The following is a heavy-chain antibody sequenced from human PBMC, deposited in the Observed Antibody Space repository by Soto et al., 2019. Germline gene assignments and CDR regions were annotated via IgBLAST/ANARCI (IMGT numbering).Heavy chain of an antibody. CDR2: MNPYSGST. V-gene: IGHV1-2*02. CDR3: ARGIWSGSYIGADAFDS. J-gene: IGHJ3*01. CDR1: GYTFTGYY. D-gene: IGHD3-3*01. Sequence: QVQLVQSGAEVKKPGASVKVSCKASGYTFTGYYMHWVRQAPGQGLEWMGWMNPYSGSTTYAQKFQDRVTMTRDTSISAAYLELTRLRSDDTAVYYCARGIWSGSYIGADAFDSGGQGTMGTVS.